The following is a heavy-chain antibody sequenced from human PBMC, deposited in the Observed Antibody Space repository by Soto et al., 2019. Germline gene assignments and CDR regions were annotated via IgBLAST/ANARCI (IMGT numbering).Heavy chain of an antibody. CDR3: ARGGLELYYYYYYMDV. D-gene: IGHD1-7*01. CDR2: IGTAGDT. J-gene: IGHJ6*03. V-gene: IGHV3-13*01. Sequence: GGSLRLSCAASGFTFSSYDMHWVRQATGKGLEWVSAIGTAGDTYYPGSVKGRFTISRENAKNSLYLQMNSLRAGDTAVYYCARGGLELYYYYYYMDVWGKGTTVTVSS. CDR1: GFTFSSYD.